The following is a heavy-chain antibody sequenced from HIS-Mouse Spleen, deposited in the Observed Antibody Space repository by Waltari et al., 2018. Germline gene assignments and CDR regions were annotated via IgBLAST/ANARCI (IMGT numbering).Heavy chain of an antibody. CDR3: ARVVGATRDWYFDL. Sequence: GESGGGLVQPGGSLRLSCAASGFTFSSYWMHWVRQAPGKGLVWVSRINSDGSSTSYADSVKGRFTISRDNAKNTLYLQMNSLRAEDTAVYYCARVVGATRDWYFDLWGRGTLVTVSS. CDR2: INSDGSST. CDR1: GFTFSSYW. V-gene: IGHV3-74*01. J-gene: IGHJ2*01. D-gene: IGHD1-26*01.